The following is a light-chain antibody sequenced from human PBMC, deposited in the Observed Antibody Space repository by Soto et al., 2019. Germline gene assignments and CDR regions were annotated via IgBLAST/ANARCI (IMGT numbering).Light chain of an antibody. V-gene: IGKV4-1*01. CDR3: QQYYGTSHT. J-gene: IGKJ2*01. Sequence: DIVMTQSPDSLAVSLGERATINCKSNQNVLSSSNNKNFLAWYQQKPGQPPKLLIYWASTREFGVPDRYSGSGSGTDFTLTISNLQAEDVSVYYCQQYYGTSHTFGQGTRLEIK. CDR1: QNVLSSSNNKNF. CDR2: WAS.